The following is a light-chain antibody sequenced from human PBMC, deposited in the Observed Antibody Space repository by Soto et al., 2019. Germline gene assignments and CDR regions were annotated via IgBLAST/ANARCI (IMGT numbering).Light chain of an antibody. Sequence: QSVLTQPPSVSAAPGQKVTXXCSGSSSXIXNNYVSWYQQLPGTAPKLLIYANNKRPSGIPDRLSGSKSGTSATLGITGLQTGDEADYYCGTXXXSLSAVVFGGGTKLTIL. CDR3: GTXXXSLSAVV. CDR1: SSXIXNNY. J-gene: IGLJ2*01. CDR2: ANN. V-gene: IGLV1-51*01.